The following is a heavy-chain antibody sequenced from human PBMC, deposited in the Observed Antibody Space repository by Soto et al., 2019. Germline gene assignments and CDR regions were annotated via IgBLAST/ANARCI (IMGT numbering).Heavy chain of an antibody. Sequence: DSVKVSCKASGYTFRNYGITWVRQAPGQGLEWMAWISPYNGNTNYAQDLQGRVTMTTDTSTSTAYMEPRSLTSEDTAMYYCARDLVSGSDFWRAYNGGYFDYWGQGTLVTVSS. V-gene: IGHV1-18*01. CDR1: GYTFRNYG. J-gene: IGHJ4*02. D-gene: IGHD3-3*01. CDR3: ARDLVSGSDFWRAYNGGYFDY. CDR2: ISPYNGNT.